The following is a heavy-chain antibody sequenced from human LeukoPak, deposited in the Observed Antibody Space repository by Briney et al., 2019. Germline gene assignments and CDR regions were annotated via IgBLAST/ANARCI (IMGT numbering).Heavy chain of an antibody. Sequence: GGSLRLSCAASGFTFSSYAMSWVRQAPGKGLEWVSAISGSGDSTYYADSVKGRFTISRDNSKDTLYLQMNSLRAEDTAVYYCAKDSETHSTVITPDAFDIWGQGTMVTVSS. CDR2: ISGSGDST. J-gene: IGHJ3*02. CDR1: GFTFSSYA. CDR3: AKDSETHSTVITPDAFDI. D-gene: IGHD4-23*01. V-gene: IGHV3-23*01.